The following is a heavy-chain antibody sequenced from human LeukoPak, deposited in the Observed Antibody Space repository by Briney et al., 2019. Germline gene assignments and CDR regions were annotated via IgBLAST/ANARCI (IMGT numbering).Heavy chain of an antibody. CDR2: ISYDGSNK. Sequence: GSLRLSCAASGFTFSSYAMHWVRQAPGKGLEWVAVISYDGSNKYYADSVKGRFTISRDNPKNTLYLQMNSLRAEDTAVYYCARVGAYSYWGQGTLVTVSS. J-gene: IGHJ4*02. V-gene: IGHV3-30-3*01. D-gene: IGHD2-21*01. CDR1: GFTFSSYA. CDR3: ARVGAYSY.